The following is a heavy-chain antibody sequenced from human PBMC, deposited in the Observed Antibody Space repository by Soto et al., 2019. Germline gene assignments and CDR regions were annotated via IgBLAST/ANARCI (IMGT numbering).Heavy chain of an antibody. CDR2: ITGSGGRT. D-gene: IGHD4-17*01. CDR1: GFTFSTYA. Sequence: GGSLRLSCAASGFTFSTYAMIWVRQAPGKGLEWVSVITGSGGRTYYADSVKGRFTISRDTSKKTLFLQMNSLRAEDAAVYYCAKDRYGDYGGIDYWGQGTMVTVSS. V-gene: IGHV3-23*01. CDR3: AKDRYGDYGGIDY. J-gene: IGHJ4*02.